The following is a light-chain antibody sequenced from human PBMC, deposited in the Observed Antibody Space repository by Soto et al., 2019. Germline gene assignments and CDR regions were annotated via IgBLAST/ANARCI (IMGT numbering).Light chain of an antibody. CDR2: EVS. CDR1: SRDVGGSNY. J-gene: IGLJ1*01. CDR3: SSYTSSNTLEV. V-gene: IGLV2-14*01. Sequence: QSVLIHPASVSGSPGQSITISCTGTSRDVGGSNYVSWYQRHPHRAPKLLIYEVSYRPSGVSSRFSGSKSGNTASLTISGLQAEDEADYYCSSYTSSNTLEVFGVGTKVTVL.